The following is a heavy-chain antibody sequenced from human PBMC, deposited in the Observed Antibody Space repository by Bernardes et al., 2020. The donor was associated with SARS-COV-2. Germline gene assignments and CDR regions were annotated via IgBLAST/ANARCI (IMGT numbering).Heavy chain of an antibody. CDR2: IYYSGNT. CDR3: ARVAWRVVVTGWFDP. Sequence: LSLTCTVSGGSIRPTSYYWGWIRQPPGKGLEWIGSIYYSGNTNYNPSLNSRVTMSVDTSKNQFSLKLNSVTAADTAVYYCARVAWRVVVTGWFDPWGQGTLVTVSS. CDR1: GGSIRPTSYY. J-gene: IGHJ5*02. D-gene: IGHD2-21*02. V-gene: IGHV4-39*01.